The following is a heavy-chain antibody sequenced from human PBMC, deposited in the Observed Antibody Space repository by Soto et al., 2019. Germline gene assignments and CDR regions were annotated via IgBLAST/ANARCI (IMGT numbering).Heavy chain of an antibody. D-gene: IGHD3-22*01. Sequence: QVQLVQSGGEVKNPGASVKVSCKASGFTFTSYGISRVRQAPGQGLEWMGWISAYSGSTNYAQRIQGRVTMTTVTSTSTAYMELRSLRSDDTAVYYCARDQYFYETSGYNFIDYWGQGTLVTVSA. V-gene: IGHV1-18*04. CDR3: ARDQYFYETSGYNFIDY. CDR1: GFTFTSYG. CDR2: ISAYSGST. J-gene: IGHJ4*02.